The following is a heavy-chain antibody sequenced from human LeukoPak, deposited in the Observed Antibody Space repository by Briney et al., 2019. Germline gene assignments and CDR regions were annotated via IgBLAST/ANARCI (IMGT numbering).Heavy chain of an antibody. Sequence: PGGSLRLSCAASGFTFSSFWMNWVRQAPGKGLERVANIKQDGSEKYYVDSVKGRFTISRDNVKNSLFLQMNSLRAEDTAVYYCAREAGSGTYRGKYYYYYMDVWGKGTTVTVSS. CDR1: GFTFSSFW. J-gene: IGHJ6*03. D-gene: IGHD3-10*01. CDR2: IKQDGSEK. V-gene: IGHV3-7*01. CDR3: AREAGSGTYRGKYYYYYMDV.